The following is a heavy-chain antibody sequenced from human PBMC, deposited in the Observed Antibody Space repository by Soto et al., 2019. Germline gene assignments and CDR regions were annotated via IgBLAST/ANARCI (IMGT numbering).Heavy chain of an antibody. CDR1: GGSISSSSYS. V-gene: IGHV4-39*01. CDR3: AKLRGYCTINGCHGDYAMDV. D-gene: IGHD2-8*01. CDR2: IYYSEST. Sequence: QLQLQESGPGLVKPSETLSLTCTVSGGSISSSSYSWGWIRQSPGKGLEWIGTIYYSESTYYNPSLKSRVTISVDTSKNQFSLKLSSVTAADTAVYYCAKLRGYCTINGCHGDYAMDVWGQGTTVTVSS. J-gene: IGHJ6*02.